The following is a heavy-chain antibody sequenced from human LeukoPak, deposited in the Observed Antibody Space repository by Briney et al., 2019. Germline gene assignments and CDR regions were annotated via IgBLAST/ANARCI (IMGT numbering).Heavy chain of an antibody. CDR3: VRDGVGAPPFDY. V-gene: IGHV3-74*01. D-gene: IGHD2-8*01. J-gene: IGHJ4*02. CDR2: IKGDGSST. Sequence: PGGSLRLSCAASGFTFSSHWMHWVRQAPGKGLVWVSRIKGDGSSTSYADSVKGRFTISRDKTKNTLNLQMNSLRVEDTAVYYCVRDGVGAPPFDYWGQGIMVTVSP. CDR1: GFTFSSHW.